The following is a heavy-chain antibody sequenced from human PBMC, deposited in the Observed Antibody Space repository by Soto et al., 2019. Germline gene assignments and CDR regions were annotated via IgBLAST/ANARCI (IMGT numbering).Heavy chain of an antibody. D-gene: IGHD1-20*01. J-gene: IGHJ4*02. CDR1: GFTFSSYA. Sequence: GGSLRLSCAASGFTFSSYAMSWVRQAPGKGLEWVSAISGSGGSTYYADSVKGRFTISRDNSKNTLYLQMNSLRAEDMAVYYCAKVDNCNDAYFDYWGQGTLVTVSS. CDR3: AKVDNCNDAYFDY. V-gene: IGHV3-23*01. CDR2: ISGSGGST.